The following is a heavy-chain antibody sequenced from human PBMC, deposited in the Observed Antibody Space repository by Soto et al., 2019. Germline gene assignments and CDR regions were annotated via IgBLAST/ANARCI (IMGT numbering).Heavy chain of an antibody. V-gene: IGHV1-24*01. CDR3: ATRSGYCSSTSCYIRHFQH. D-gene: IGHD2-2*02. J-gene: IGHJ1*01. CDR1: GYTLTELS. CDR2: FDPEDGET. Sequence: GASVKVSCKVSGYTLTELSMHWVRQAPGKGLEWMGGFDPEDGETIYAQKFQGRVTMTEDTSTDTAYMELSSLRSEDTAVYYCATRSGYCSSTSCYIRHFQHWGQGTLVTVS.